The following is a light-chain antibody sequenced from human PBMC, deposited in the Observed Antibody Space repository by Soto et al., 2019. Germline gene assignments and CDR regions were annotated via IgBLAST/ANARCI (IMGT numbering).Light chain of an antibody. J-gene: IGKJ4*01. CDR3: QQANSLSPLN. V-gene: IGKV1-12*01. CDR2: AAS. Sequence: DIQMTQSPSSVSASVGDRVTITCRASQGISKWLAWYQQKPGEAPKLLIYAASNFRSGVPSRFSGSGSGTDFALPISSLQAEDFATYYWQQANSLSPLNFGGGTKVEIK. CDR1: QGISKW.